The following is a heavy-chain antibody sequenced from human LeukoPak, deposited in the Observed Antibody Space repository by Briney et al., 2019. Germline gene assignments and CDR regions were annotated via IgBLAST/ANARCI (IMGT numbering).Heavy chain of an antibody. Sequence: AGGSLRLSCAASGFTFSSYWMSWVRQAPGKGLEWVANIKQDGSEKYYVDSVKGRFTISRDNAKNSLYLQMNSLRAEDTAVYYCARDQGETAYYYYMDVWGKGTTVTISS. CDR2: IKQDGSEK. V-gene: IGHV3-7*01. CDR3: ARDQGETAYYYYMDV. D-gene: IGHD2-21*01. CDR1: GFTFSSYW. J-gene: IGHJ6*03.